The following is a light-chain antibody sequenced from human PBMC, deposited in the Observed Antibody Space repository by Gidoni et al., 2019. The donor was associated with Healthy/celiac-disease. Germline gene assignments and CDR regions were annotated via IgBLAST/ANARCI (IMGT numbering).Light chain of an antibody. CDR1: QSVSSY. V-gene: IGKV3-11*01. CDR2: DAS. Sequence: ELVLTQSPATLSLSPGDRATRSCRASQSVSSYLAWYQQKPGQAPRLLIYDASNWATGIPARFSGSGSGTDFTLTISSLEPEDFAVYYCQQRLNSPITFGQGTRLEIK. J-gene: IGKJ5*01. CDR3: QQRLNSPIT.